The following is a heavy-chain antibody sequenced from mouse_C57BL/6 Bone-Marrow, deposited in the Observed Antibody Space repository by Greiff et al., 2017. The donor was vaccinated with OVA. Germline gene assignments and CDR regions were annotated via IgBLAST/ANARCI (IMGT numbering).Heavy chain of an antibody. J-gene: IGHJ2*01. Sequence: EVQVVESGGGLVKPGGSLKLSCAASGFTFSDYGMHWVRQAPEKGLEWVAYISSGSSTIYYADTVKGRFTISRDNAKNTLFLQMTSLRSEDTAMYYCARGLITTVVPYFDYWGQGTTLTVSS. CDR2: ISSGSSTI. D-gene: IGHD1-1*01. V-gene: IGHV5-17*01. CDR1: GFTFSDYG. CDR3: ARGLITTVVPYFDY.